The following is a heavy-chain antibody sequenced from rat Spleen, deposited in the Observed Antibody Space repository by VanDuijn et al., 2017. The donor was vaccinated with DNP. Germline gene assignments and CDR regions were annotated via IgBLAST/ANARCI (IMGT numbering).Heavy chain of an antibody. J-gene: IGHJ3*01. Sequence: EVHLVESGGGLVQPGRSLKLSCAASGFTFSSFPMAWVRQPPTKGLEWVATISSSGDSTYHRDPVKGRFTISRDNEKSTLYLQMDSLRSEDTATYYCATGVYGGYEDWFAYWGQGTLVTVSS. V-gene: IGHV5-46*01. CDR3: ATGVYGGYEDWFAY. D-gene: IGHD1-11*01. CDR1: GFTFSSFP. CDR2: ISSSGDST.